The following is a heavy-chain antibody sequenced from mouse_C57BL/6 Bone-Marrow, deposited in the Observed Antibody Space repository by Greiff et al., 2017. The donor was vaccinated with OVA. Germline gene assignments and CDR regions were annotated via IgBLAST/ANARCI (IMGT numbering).Heavy chain of an antibody. J-gene: IGHJ2*01. CDR2: ISYDGSN. Sequence: DVQLQESGPGLVKPSQSLSLTCSVTGYSITSGYYWNWIRQFPGNKLEWMGYISYDGSNNYNPSLKNRISITRDTSKNQFFLKLNSVTTEDTATYYCARDEYYGSRAYFDYWGQGTTLTVSS. V-gene: IGHV3-6*01. CDR1: GYSITSGYY. D-gene: IGHD1-1*01. CDR3: ARDEYYGSRAYFDY.